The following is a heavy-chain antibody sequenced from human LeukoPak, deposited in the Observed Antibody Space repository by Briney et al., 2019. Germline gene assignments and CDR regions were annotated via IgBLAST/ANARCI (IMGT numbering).Heavy chain of an antibody. Sequence: GGSLRLSCAASGFTFSSYAMSWVRQAPGKGLEWVGRIKNKAADETTDHDASVRGRFTMSRDDSQNTLFLQMNNLQTEDTAVYYCATDRGPRNDYYLDYWGQGTLVTVSS. V-gene: IGHV3-15*01. CDR1: GFTFSSYA. J-gene: IGHJ4*02. D-gene: IGHD2-21*02. CDR2: IKNKAADETT. CDR3: ATDRGPRNDYYLDY.